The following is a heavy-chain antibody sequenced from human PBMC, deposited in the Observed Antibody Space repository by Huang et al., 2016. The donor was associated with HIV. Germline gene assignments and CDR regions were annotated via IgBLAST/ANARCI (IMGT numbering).Heavy chain of an antibody. CDR2: ISYDEDKK. D-gene: IGHD3-3*01. J-gene: IGHJ4*02. CDR3: ARGPIRFLAWLLNFDY. Sequence: QILLIESGGGVVQPGRSLRLSCAASGFTFSSYGMHWVRQAPGKGLECVAVISYDEDKKYYADAVRGRFTISRDNSKNTLYLQMNSLRIEDTAVYYCARGPIRFLAWLLNFDYWGQGALVTVSS. V-gene: IGHV3-30*03. CDR1: GFTFSSYG.